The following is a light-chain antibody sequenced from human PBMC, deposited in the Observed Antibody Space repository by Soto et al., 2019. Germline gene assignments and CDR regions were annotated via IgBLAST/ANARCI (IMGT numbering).Light chain of an antibody. CDR2: EFS. J-gene: IGLJ1*01. CDR3: SSYTSSSNYV. CDR1: SSDVGGYNY. Sequence: QSALTQPASVSGSPGQSITISCTGTSSDVGGYNYVSWYQQHPGKAPKLMIYEFSNRPSGVSNRSSGSKSGNSASLTISGLQAEDEADYYCSSYTSSSNYVFGTGTKLTVL. V-gene: IGLV2-14*01.